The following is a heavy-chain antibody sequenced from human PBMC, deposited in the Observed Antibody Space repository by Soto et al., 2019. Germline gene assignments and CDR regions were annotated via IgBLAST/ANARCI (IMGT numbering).Heavy chain of an antibody. CDR3: AREWGRYSREGWFDP. Sequence: SETLSLTCTVSGDTISSYDWSVFRKPPGKGLEWIGYIYYSGSTNYNPSLKSRVTISVDTSKNQFSLKLSSVTAADTAVYYCAREWGRYSREGWFDPWGQGTLVTVSS. J-gene: IGHJ5*02. D-gene: IGHD6-13*01. V-gene: IGHV4-59*01. CDR1: GDTISSYD. CDR2: IYYSGST.